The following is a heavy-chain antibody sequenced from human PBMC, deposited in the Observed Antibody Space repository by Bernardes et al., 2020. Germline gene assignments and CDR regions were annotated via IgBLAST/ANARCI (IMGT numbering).Heavy chain of an antibody. V-gene: IGHV1-69*13. J-gene: IGHJ6*03. CDR2: IIPIFGTA. CDR3: ARVPDCSGGSCSIDLKSPMDV. CDR1: GGTFSSYA. Sequence: SVKVSCKASGGTFSSYAISWVRQAPGQGLEWMGGIIPIFGTANYAQKFQGRVTITADESTSTAYMELSSLRSEDTAVYYCARVPDCSGGSCSIDLKSPMDVWGKGTTVTVSS. D-gene: IGHD2-15*01.